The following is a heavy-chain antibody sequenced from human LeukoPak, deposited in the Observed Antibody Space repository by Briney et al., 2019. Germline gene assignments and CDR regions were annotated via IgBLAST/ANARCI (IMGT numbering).Heavy chain of an antibody. CDR2: IYYSGST. CDR3: AREGVAVATLDY. D-gene: IGHD6-19*01. J-gene: IGHJ4*02. V-gene: IGHV4-39*07. CDR1: GGSISSSSYY. Sequence: SETLSLTCTVSGGSISSSSYYWGWIRQPPGKGLEWIGSIYYSGSTYYNPSLKSRVTISVDTSKNQFSLKLSSVTAADTAVYYCAREGVAVATLDYWGQGTLVTVSS.